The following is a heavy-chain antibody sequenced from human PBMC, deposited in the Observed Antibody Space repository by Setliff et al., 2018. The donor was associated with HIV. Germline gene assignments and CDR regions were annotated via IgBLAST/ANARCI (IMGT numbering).Heavy chain of an antibody. CDR1: VDFITSYY. CDR3: ARAVYYFDF. V-gene: IGHV4-59*01. D-gene: IGHD1-20*01. Sequence: PSETLSLTCTVSVDFITSYYWSWIRQPPGKGLEWIGYTYYSGSTNYNPSLKSRVTISLDMSTSQFSLRLSSVTAADTAVYYCARAVYYFDFWGQGTLVTVS. CDR2: TYYSGST. J-gene: IGHJ4*02.